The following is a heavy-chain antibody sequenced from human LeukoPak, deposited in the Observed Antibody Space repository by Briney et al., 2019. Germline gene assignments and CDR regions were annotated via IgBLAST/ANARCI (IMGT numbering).Heavy chain of an antibody. V-gene: IGHV5-51*01. D-gene: IGHD2-2*02. CDR2: IYPGDSDT. CDR1: GYSFTSYW. CDR3: ATYCSSTSCYTGGWDY. J-gene: IGHJ4*02. Sequence: GESLKISCKGSGYSFTSYWIGWVRQMPGKGLEWMGIIYPGDSDTRYSPSFQGQVTISADKSISTAYLQWSSLKASDTAMYYCATYCSSTSCYTGGWDYWGQGTLVTVSS.